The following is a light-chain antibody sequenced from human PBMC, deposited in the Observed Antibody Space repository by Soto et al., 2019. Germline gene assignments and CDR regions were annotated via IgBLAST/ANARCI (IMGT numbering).Light chain of an antibody. CDR3: QQYNGYWT. Sequence: DIQMTQSPSTLSASVGDRVTITCRASQSISGSLAWYQQKPGKAPKLMIDEASNLKSGVPSRFSGSGYGTEYTLTISSLQPDDSASYYCQQYNGYWTFGQGTRVEIK. CDR1: QSISGS. J-gene: IGKJ1*01. CDR2: EAS. V-gene: IGKV1-5*03.